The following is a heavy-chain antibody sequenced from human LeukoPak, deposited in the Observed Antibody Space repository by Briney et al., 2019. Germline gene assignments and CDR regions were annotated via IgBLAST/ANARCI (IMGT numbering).Heavy chain of an antibody. Sequence: GGSLRLSCAASGFTFSNYWMSWVRQAPGKGLEGVANIKEDGSTKYYVDSVKGRFTISRDNAKNSLYLQINSLRVEDTAVYYCARIGYSSSSIDYWGQGTLVTVSS. D-gene: IGHD6-19*01. CDR1: GFTFSNYW. CDR2: IKEDGSTK. J-gene: IGHJ4*02. V-gene: IGHV3-7*01. CDR3: ARIGYSSSSIDY.